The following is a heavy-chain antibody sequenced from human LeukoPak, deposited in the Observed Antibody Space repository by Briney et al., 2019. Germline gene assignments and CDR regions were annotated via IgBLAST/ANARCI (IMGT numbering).Heavy chain of an antibody. Sequence: SETLSLTCTVSGGSISSSSYYWGWLRQPPGKGLEWIGSIYYSGSTYYNPSLKSRVTISVDTSKNQFSLKLSSVTAADTAVYYCARASGSYSSRFDYWGQGTLVTVSS. D-gene: IGHD1-26*01. CDR1: GGSISSSSYY. CDR3: ARASGSYSSRFDY. J-gene: IGHJ4*02. CDR2: IYYSGST. V-gene: IGHV4-39*07.